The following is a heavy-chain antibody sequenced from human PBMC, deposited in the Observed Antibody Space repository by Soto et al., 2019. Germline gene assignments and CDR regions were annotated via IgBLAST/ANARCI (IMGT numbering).Heavy chain of an antibody. J-gene: IGHJ6*02. V-gene: IGHV3-30*18. CDR2: ISYDGSNK. CDR3: AKDRIAAAGNNYYYYGMDV. Sequence: PGGSLRLSXAASGFTFSSYGMHWVRQAPGKGLEWVAVISYDGSNKYYADSVKGRFTISRDNSKNTLYLQMNSLRAEDTAVYYCAKDRIAAAGNNYYYYGMDVWGQGTTVTVSS. CDR1: GFTFSSYG. D-gene: IGHD6-13*01.